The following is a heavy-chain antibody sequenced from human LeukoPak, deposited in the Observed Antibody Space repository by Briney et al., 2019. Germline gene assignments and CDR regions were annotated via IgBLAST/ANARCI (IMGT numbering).Heavy chain of an antibody. J-gene: IGHJ4*02. Sequence: WVRQAPGKGLEWVSGINWNGGSTGYADSVKGRFTISRDNANNSLYLQMNSLRAEDTALYYCARGLIAAAPGLFDYWGQGTLVTVSS. CDR3: ARGLIAAAPGLFDY. V-gene: IGHV3-20*03. CDR2: INWNGGST. D-gene: IGHD6-13*01.